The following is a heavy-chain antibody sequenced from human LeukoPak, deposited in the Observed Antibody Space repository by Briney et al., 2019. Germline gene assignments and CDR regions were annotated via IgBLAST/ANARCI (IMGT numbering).Heavy chain of an antibody. V-gene: IGHV3-74*01. D-gene: IGHD3-10*01. Sequence: GGSLRLSCAASGFTFSSYWMHWVRQAPGKGLVWVSRINSDGSSTSYADSVKGRFTISRDNAKNTLYLQMNSLRAEDTAVYYCARDRPVLLWAGGDYYYGMDVWGPGTTVTVSS. CDR2: INSDGSST. CDR1: GFTFSSYW. J-gene: IGHJ6*02. CDR3: ARDRPVLLWAGGDYYYGMDV.